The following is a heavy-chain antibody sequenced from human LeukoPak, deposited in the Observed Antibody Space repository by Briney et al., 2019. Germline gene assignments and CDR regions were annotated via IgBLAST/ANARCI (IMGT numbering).Heavy chain of an antibody. D-gene: IGHD3-10*01. CDR1: GFTFTSYD. J-gene: IGHJ4*02. V-gene: IGHV3-23*01. CDR2: ISGIGSRT. Sequence: GGSLRLSCATSGFTFTSYDMSWVRQAPGKGLERVSGISGIGSRTYYADSVEGRLTISRDNSKNTVYLQMNSLRAEDTAVYYCAKTRITMVRGEIDWGQGTLVTVSS. CDR3: AKTRITMVRGEID.